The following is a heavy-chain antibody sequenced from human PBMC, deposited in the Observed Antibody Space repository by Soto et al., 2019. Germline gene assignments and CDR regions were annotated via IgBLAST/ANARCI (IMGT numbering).Heavy chain of an antibody. D-gene: IGHD6-13*01. CDR1: GFTFSDYY. Sequence: GGSLRLSCAASGFTFSDYYMSWIRQAPGKGLEWVSYISSSGSTIYYADSVKGRFTISRDNAKNSLYLQMNSLRAEDTAVYYCARNKGSSWAVGYYMDVWGKGTTVTVSS. V-gene: IGHV3-11*01. CDR3: ARNKGSSWAVGYYMDV. J-gene: IGHJ6*03. CDR2: ISSSGSTI.